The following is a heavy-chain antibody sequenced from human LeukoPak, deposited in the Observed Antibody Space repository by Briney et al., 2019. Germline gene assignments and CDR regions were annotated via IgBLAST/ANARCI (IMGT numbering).Heavy chain of an antibody. CDR3: ARSRGTALITRFDY. J-gene: IGHJ4*02. D-gene: IGHD5-18*01. CDR2: INTSGST. CDR1: GGSISNYY. V-gene: IGHV4-4*07. Sequence: PSEILSLTCTVSGGSISNYYWSWIRQPAGKGLEWIGRINTSGSTNYNPSLESRVFMSVDTSKSQFSLKLNSVTAADTAVYFCARSRGTALITRFDYWGQGTLVTVSS.